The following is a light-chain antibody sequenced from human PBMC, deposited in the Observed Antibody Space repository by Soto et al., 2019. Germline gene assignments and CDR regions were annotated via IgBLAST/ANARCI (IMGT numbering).Light chain of an antibody. Sequence: QSVLTQPASVSGSPGQSITISCTGTSSDVGGYNYVSWYQHHPGKAPKLMIFDVSNRPSGVSNRFSGSKSGNTASLTISGFQPEDEADYYCSSYTTSNTRQIVFGTGTKVTV. CDR1: SSDVGGYNY. J-gene: IGLJ1*01. V-gene: IGLV2-14*03. CDR2: DVS. CDR3: SSYTTSNTRQIV.